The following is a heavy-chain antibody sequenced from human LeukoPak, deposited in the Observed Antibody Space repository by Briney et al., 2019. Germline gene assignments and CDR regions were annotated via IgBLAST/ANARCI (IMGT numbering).Heavy chain of an antibody. CDR2: IYYSGST. D-gene: IGHD3-10*01. J-gene: IGHJ4*02. CDR3: ARGPWFGELSIDY. Sequence: SETLSLTCTVSGGSISSYYWSWIRQPPGKGLEWIGYIYYSGSTNYNPSVKSRVTISVDTSKNQFSLKLSSVTAADTAVYYCARGPWFGELSIDYWGQGTLVTVSS. V-gene: IGHV4-59*01. CDR1: GGSISSYY.